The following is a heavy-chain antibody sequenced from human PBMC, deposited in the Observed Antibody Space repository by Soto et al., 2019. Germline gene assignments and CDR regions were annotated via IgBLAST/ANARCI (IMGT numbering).Heavy chain of an antibody. J-gene: IGHJ3*02. CDR1: SGSISSSNW. CDR2: IYHSGST. D-gene: IGHD2-8*01. CDR3: ASSVFVTEEMVYATDDAFDI. V-gene: IGHV4-4*02. Sequence: QVQLQESGPGLVKPSGTLSLTCAVSSGSISSSNWWSWVRQPPGKGLEWIGEIYHSGSTNYNPSLKSRVTISVEKSKNQFSLKLSSVTAADTAVYYCASSVFVTEEMVYATDDAFDIWGQGTMVTVSS.